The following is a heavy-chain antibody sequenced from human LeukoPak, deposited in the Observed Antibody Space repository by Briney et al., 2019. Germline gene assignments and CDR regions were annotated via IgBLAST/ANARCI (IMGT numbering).Heavy chain of an antibody. D-gene: IGHD6-19*01. Sequence: GGSLRLSCAASGFPFNNAWMSWVRQAPGKGLEWVGHIKSKTDGETTDYAAPVKGRLTISRDDSENTLYLQMNGLKIEDTAMYYCISISGWYTGGIDYWGQGTLVTVSS. J-gene: IGHJ4*02. CDR1: GFPFNNAW. CDR3: ISISGWYTGGIDY. CDR2: IKSKTDGETT. V-gene: IGHV3-15*01.